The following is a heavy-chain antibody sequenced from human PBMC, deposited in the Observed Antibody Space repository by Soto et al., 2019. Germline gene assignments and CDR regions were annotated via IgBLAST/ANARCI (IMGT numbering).Heavy chain of an antibody. D-gene: IGHD6-6*01. CDR3: ASFEYSSSSEVY. Sequence: PGGSLRLSCAASGFTFSSYAMHWVRQAPGKGLEWVAVISYDGSNKYYADSVKGRFTISRDNSKNTLYLQMNSLRAEDTAVYYCASFEYSSSSEVYWGQGTLVTVSS. CDR2: ISYDGSNK. CDR1: GFTFSSYA. V-gene: IGHV3-30-3*01. J-gene: IGHJ4*02.